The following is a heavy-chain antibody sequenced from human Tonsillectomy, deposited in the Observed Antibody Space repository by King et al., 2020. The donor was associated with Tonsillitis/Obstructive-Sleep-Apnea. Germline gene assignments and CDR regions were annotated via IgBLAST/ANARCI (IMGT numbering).Heavy chain of an antibody. CDR1: GFTFSSYD. J-gene: IGHJ2*01. CDR2: IGTAGDT. Sequence: GQLVQSGGGLVQPGGSLRLSCAASGFTFSSYDMHWVRQATGKGLEWVSAIGTAGDTYYPGSVKGRFTISRENAKNSLYLQMNSLRAGDTAVYYCARESSVTMVQGVPSWYFDLWGRGTLVTVSS. V-gene: IGHV3-13*04. D-gene: IGHD3-10*01. CDR3: ARESSVTMVQGVPSWYFDL.